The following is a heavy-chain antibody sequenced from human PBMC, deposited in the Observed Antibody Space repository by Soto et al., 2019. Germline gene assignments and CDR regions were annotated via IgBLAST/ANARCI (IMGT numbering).Heavy chain of an antibody. Sequence: SESLSHTCSVACGSVSSNSYYWTWIRQHPGKGPEWIGHIYYSGSTYYNPSLKSRVTISLDMSKNQFSLKLTSVSAADTAVYYCARGYDYDSGGYLFDYWGQGTLVTVSS. CDR1: CGSVSSNSYY. V-gene: IGHV4-31*03. CDR3: ARGYDYDSGGYLFDY. CDR2: IYYSGST. J-gene: IGHJ4*02. D-gene: IGHD3-22*01.